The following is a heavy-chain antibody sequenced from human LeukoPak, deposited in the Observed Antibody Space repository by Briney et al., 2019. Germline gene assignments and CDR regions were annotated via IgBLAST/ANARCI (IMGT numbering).Heavy chain of an antibody. CDR2: INKSGST. CDR3: ARDITIFGVVQSPRGNMDV. V-gene: IGHV4-34*01. D-gene: IGHD3-3*01. CDR1: GGSSSGYN. J-gene: IGHJ6*03. Sequence: SETLSLTCAVSGGSSSGYNWSWIRQPPGKGLEWIGEINKSGSTNYNPYLKTRVTISVDTSKNQFYLKLSSVTAADTAVYYCARDITIFGVVQSPRGNMDVWGKGTTVTVSS.